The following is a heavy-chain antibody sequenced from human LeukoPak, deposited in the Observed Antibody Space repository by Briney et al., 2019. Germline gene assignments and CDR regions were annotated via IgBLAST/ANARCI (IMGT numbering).Heavy chain of an antibody. CDR2: IYSGGIYNDDTT. J-gene: IGHJ3*02. CDR1: GFTVSSNY. V-gene: IGHV3-66*04. D-gene: IGHD5-18*01. Sequence: SGGSLRLSCAASGFTVSSNYMSWVRQAPGKGLEWVSVIYSGGIYNDDTTNYGDSVKGRFTISRDNSKNTLYLQMNSLRAEDTAVYYCARRELLGYSYGLRTFNIWGQGTTVTVSS. CDR3: ARRELLGYSYGLRTFNI.